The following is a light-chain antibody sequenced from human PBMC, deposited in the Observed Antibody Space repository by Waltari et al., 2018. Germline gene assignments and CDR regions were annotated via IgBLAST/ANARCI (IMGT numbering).Light chain of an antibody. CDR1: PSVSSN. CDR2: GAS. V-gene: IGKV3-15*01. Sequence: EIVMTQSPATLSVSPGEGATLSCRASPSVSSNLAWYPHKPGQAPRLLIYGASTRATGIPARFSGSGSGTEFTLTISSLQSEDFAFYYCQQYNNWPPEDTFGQGTKLEIK. J-gene: IGKJ2*01. CDR3: QQYNNWPPEDT.